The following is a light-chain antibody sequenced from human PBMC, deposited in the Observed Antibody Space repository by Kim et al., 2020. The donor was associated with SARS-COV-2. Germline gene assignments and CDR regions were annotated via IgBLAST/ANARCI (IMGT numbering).Light chain of an antibody. CDR1: QDISNY. J-gene: IGKJ3*01. CDR2: DAS. V-gene: IGKV1-33*01. Sequence: DIQMTQSPSSLSASVGDRVTMTCQASQDISNYLNWYQQKPGKAPKLLIYDASNLETGVPSRFSGGGSGTDFTFTISSLQPEDIATYYCQHYDNLPLFGPGTKVDIK. CDR3: QHYDNLPL.